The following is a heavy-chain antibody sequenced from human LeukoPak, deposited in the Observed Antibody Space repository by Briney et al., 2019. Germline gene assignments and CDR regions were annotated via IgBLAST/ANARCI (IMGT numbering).Heavy chain of an antibody. Sequence: SETRSLTCTVSGGSVRSDSNYWSWIRQPPGKGLEWIGYISYSGSADYNPSLKSRVSMSLGTSKNELSLKLGSVTAADTAFYYCARGYRNNWRFDYWGQGTLVTVSS. D-gene: IGHD6-13*01. CDR2: ISYSGSA. J-gene: IGHJ4*02. CDR3: ARGYRNNWRFDY. V-gene: IGHV4-61*01. CDR1: GGSVRSDSNY.